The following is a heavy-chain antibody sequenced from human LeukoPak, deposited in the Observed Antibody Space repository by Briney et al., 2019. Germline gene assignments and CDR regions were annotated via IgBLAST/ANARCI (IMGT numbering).Heavy chain of an antibody. CDR3: ARDLRVIDWNYGAGPLDY. D-gene: IGHD1-7*01. CDR1: GGTFSNYA. V-gene: IGHV1-69*06. Sequence: GASVKVSCKASGGTFSNYAISWVRQAPGQGLEWMGGIIPIFGTANYAQKFQGRVTITADKSTSTAYMELSSLRSEDTAVHYCARDLRVIDWNYGAGPLDYWGQGTLVTVSS. J-gene: IGHJ4*02. CDR2: IIPIFGTA.